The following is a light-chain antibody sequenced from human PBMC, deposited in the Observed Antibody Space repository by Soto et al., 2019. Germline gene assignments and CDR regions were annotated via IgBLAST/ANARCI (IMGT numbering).Light chain of an antibody. CDR1: QSVSSN. Sequence: EIVMTQSPATLSVSPGERATLSCRASQSVSSNLAWYQQKPGQAPRLLIYGASTRATGIPARFSGSGSGTEFTLPINSLQSEDFAVYYCQQYNNWSPMAFGQGTKVEIK. CDR2: GAS. J-gene: IGKJ1*01. CDR3: QQYNNWSPMA. V-gene: IGKV3-15*01.